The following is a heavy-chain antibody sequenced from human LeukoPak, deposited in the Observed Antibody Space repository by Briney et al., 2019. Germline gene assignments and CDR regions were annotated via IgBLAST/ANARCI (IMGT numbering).Heavy chain of an antibody. D-gene: IGHD1-7*01. CDR2: MSGNGGTT. CDR1: GFTFSSYA. V-gene: IGHV3-23*01. J-gene: IGHJ4*02. CDR3: ANVNF. Sequence: GGSLRLSCAASGFTFSSYAMTWIRQAPGKGLEWVSGMSGNGGTTNYADSVKGRFTTSRDNSKNTLYLQMNSLRAEDTAVYYCANVNFWGQGTLVTVSS.